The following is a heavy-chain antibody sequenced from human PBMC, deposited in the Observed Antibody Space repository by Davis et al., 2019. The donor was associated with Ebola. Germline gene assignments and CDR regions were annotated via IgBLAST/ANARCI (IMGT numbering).Heavy chain of an antibody. CDR1: EFPFSSYS. Sequence: GESLKISCAASEFPFSSYSMNWVRQAPGKGLEWVSSISTTSSYIYYADSVKGRFTISRDNAKNSLYLLMNSLRAEDTALYYCARVALRYGDYGYSYDYWGQGTLVTVSS. CDR2: ISTTSSYI. J-gene: IGHJ4*02. V-gene: IGHV3-21*01. CDR3: ARVALRYGDYGYSYDY. D-gene: IGHD4-17*01.